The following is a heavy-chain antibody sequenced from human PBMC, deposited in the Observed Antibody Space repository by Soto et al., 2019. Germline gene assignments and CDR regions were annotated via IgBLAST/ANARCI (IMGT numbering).Heavy chain of an antibody. Sequence: PGESLKISCRGSGYTFTNYWVAWVRQMPGKGLEWMGIIYPPDSDTRYSPSFQGQVTISADKSISTAYLQWSSLKASDTAMYYCARGHYGSGTQFDPWGRGTLVTVSS. V-gene: IGHV5-51*01. D-gene: IGHD3-10*01. J-gene: IGHJ5*02. CDR2: IYPPDSDT. CDR3: ARGHYGSGTQFDP. CDR1: GYTFTNYW.